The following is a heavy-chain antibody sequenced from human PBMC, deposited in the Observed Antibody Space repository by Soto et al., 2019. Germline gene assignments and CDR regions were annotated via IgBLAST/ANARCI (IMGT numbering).Heavy chain of an antibody. CDR3: ARGYYDSRGQSNNFDI. CDR2: VHYTGST. J-gene: IGHJ3*02. Sequence: SETLSLTCTVSGASISSSYWSWIRQSPGKGLEWIGYVHYTGSTNYHPSLKSRVTISVDTSENQLSLKLRSVTAADTATYYCARGYYDSRGQSNNFDIWGQVTMVTVSS. V-gene: IGHV4-59*01. CDR1: GASISSSY. D-gene: IGHD3-22*01.